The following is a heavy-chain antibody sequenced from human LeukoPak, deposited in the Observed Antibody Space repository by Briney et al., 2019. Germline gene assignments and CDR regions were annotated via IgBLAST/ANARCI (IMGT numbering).Heavy chain of an antibody. V-gene: IGHV3-53*01. CDR1: GFTFSRYG. J-gene: IGHJ4*02. Sequence: GGSLRLSCAASGFTFSRYGMSWVRQAPGKGLEWVSFIYSGGSTHYSDSVKGRFTISRDNSKNTLYLQMNSLRAEDTAVYYCARRAGAYSHPYDYWGQGTLVTVSS. D-gene: IGHD4/OR15-4a*01. CDR2: IYSGGST. CDR3: ARRAGAYSHPYDY.